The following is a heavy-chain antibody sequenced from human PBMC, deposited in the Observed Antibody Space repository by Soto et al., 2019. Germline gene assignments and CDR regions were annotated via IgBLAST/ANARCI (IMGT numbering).Heavy chain of an antibody. CDR1: GFIFSNSW. J-gene: IGHJ4*02. V-gene: IGHV3-7*01. Sequence: GGSLRLSCAASGFIFSNSWMSWVRQAPGKGLEWVASIRPDGSEKFYVDSMKGRFTISRDNAKKSLYLQINNVRAEDAAVYYCADPTDLDYWGQGTLVTSPQ. CDR2: IRPDGSEK. CDR3: ADPTDLDY.